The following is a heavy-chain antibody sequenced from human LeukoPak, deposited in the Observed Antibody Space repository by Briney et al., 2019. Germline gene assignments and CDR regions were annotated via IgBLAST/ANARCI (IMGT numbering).Heavy chain of an antibody. J-gene: IGHJ4*02. Sequence: GGSLRLSCAASGFTFSSYTMNWVRQAPGKGLDWVSSISDSSGYIYYADSVKGRFTISRDNAKNSLYLQMNSPRAEDTAVYYCARENRGSGSFDYWGQGTLVTVSS. CDR1: GFTFSSYT. D-gene: IGHD3-10*01. CDR3: ARENRGSGSFDY. CDR2: ISDSSGYI. V-gene: IGHV3-21*01.